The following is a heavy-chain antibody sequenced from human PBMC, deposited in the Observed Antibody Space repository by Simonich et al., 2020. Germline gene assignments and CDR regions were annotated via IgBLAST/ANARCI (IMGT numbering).Heavy chain of an antibody. CDR3: AREIEAGNAFDI. CDR1: GFTFSSYS. J-gene: IGHJ3*02. V-gene: IGHV3-21*01. CDR2: ISSSSSYI. Sequence: EVQLVESGGGLVKPGGSLRLSCAASGFTFSSYSMNWVRQAPGEGVGVVSSISSSSSYIYYADSVKGRFTISRDNAKNSLYLQMNSLRAEDTAVYYCAREIEAGNAFDIWGQGTMVTVSS.